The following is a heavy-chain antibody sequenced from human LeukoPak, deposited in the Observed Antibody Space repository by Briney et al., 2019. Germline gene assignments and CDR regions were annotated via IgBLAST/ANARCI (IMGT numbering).Heavy chain of an antibody. J-gene: IGHJ4*02. CDR3: ARERYDILTGDFYFDY. V-gene: IGHV3-66*01. CDR2: IYSGGST. Sequence: GGSLSLSCAASGFTVSSNYMSWVRQAPGKGLEWVSVIYSGGSTYYADSVKGRFTISRDNSKNTLYLQMNSLRAEDTAVYYCARERYDILTGDFYFDYWGQGTLVTVSS. D-gene: IGHD3-9*01. CDR1: GFTVSSNY.